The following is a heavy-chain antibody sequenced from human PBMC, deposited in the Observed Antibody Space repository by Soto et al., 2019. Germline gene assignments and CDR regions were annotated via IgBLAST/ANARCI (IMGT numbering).Heavy chain of an antibody. D-gene: IGHD2-2*01. CDR3: ARAKDIVVVPATAPFDI. J-gene: IGHJ3*02. CDR2: INHSGST. Sequence: PSETLSLTCAVYGGSFSGYYWSWIRQPPGKGLEWIGEINHSGSTNYNPSLKSRVTISVDTSKNQFSLKLSSVTAADTAVYYCARAKDIVVVPATAPFDIAGQGTTVTVSS. CDR1: GGSFSGYY. V-gene: IGHV4-34*01.